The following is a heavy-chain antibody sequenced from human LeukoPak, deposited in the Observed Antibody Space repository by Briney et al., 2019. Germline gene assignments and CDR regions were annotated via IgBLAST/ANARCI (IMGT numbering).Heavy chain of an antibody. D-gene: IGHD2-21*02. J-gene: IGHJ4*02. V-gene: IGHV1-18*01. CDR2: ICAYNGNT. CDR3: ARAYCGDDCSFDY. CDR1: GYTFTSYG. Sequence: RASVKVSCKASGYTFTSYGISWVRQAPGQGLEWMGWICAYNGNTNYAQNLQGRVTMTTDTSTSTAYMELRSLRSDDTAVYYCARAYCGDDCSFDYWGQGALVTVSS.